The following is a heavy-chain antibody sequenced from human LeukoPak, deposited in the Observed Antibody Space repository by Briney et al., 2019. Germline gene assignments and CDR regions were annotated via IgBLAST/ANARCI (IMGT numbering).Heavy chain of an antibody. Sequence: SETLSLTCTVSGGSISSYYWSWIRQPPGKGLEWIGYIYYSGSTNYNPSLKSRVTISVDTSKNQFSLKLSSVTAADTAVYYCTRVSLYYDFWSGLGASHFDYWGQGTLVTVSS. V-gene: IGHV4-59*01. D-gene: IGHD3-3*01. CDR3: TRVSLYYDFWSGLGASHFDY. CDR1: GGSISSYY. J-gene: IGHJ4*02. CDR2: IYYSGST.